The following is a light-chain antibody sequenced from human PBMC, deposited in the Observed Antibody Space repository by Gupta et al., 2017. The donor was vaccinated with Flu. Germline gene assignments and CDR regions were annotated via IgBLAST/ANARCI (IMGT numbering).Light chain of an antibody. V-gene: IGKV3-20*01. CDR2: GAS. Sequence: DIVLTQSLGTRPLSPGERATLSCRASQSVSSSYLAWYQQKPGQAPRLLIYGASSRATGIPDRFSGSGSGTDFTLTISRLEPEDFAVYYCQQYGSSPPRTFGQGTKVEIK. J-gene: IGKJ1*01. CDR3: QQYGSSPPRT. CDR1: QSVSSSY.